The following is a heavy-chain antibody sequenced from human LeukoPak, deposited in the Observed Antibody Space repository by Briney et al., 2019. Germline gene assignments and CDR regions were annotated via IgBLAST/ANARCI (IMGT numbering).Heavy chain of an antibody. CDR2: IKQDGSEK. Sequence: PGGSLRLSCAASGFTFSSYWMSWVRQAPGKGLEWVANIKQDGSEKYYVDSVKGRFAISRDNAKNSLYLQMNSLRAEDTAVYYCASEYCGGDCLGYMDVWGKGTTVTISS. CDR3: ASEYCGGDCLGYMDV. V-gene: IGHV3-7*01. J-gene: IGHJ6*03. CDR1: GFTFSSYW. D-gene: IGHD2-21*02.